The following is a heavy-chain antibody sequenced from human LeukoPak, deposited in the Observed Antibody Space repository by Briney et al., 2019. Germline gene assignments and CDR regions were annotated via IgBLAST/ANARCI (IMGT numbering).Heavy chain of an antibody. CDR2: IYYSGST. CDR3: ARRDYDILTGTGRHGFDY. Sequence: SETLSLTCTVSGGSISSTSYYWGWIRQHPGKGLEWIGYIYYSGSTYYNPSLKSRVTISVDTSKNQFSLKLSSVTAADTAVYYCARRDYDILTGTGRHGFDYWGQGTLVTVSS. D-gene: IGHD3-9*01. CDR1: GGSISSTSYY. J-gene: IGHJ4*02. V-gene: IGHV4-31*03.